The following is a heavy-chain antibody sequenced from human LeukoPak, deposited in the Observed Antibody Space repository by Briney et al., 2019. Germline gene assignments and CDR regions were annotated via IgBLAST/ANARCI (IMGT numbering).Heavy chain of an antibody. Sequence: PGGSLRLSCAASGFTFSSYVMSWVRQAPGKGLEWVSAISGSGATTYYADSVKGRFTISRDNSKNTLYLHMNSLRAEDTAVHYCAKRVSGTTFYWGQGTLVTVSS. V-gene: IGHV3-23*01. CDR1: GFTFSSYV. CDR2: ISGSGATT. J-gene: IGHJ4*02. CDR3: AKRVSGTTFY. D-gene: IGHD1-1*01.